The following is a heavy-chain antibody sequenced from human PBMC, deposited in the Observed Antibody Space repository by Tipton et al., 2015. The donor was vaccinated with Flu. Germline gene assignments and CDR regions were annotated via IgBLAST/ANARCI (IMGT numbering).Heavy chain of an antibody. V-gene: IGHV1-18*04. CDR3: ARPGGPAAINPFSYFDY. J-gene: IGHJ4*02. CDR2: ISAYSDTT. CDR1: GYTLSSYP. Sequence: QSGPEVKKPGASVKVSCKASGYTLSSYPMSWVRQAPGQGLEWMGWISAYSDTTNYAQKFQGRVTMTTDTSTSTAYMELRSLRSDDTAVYYCARPGGPAAINPFSYFDYWGQGTLVTVSS. D-gene: IGHD2-2*01.